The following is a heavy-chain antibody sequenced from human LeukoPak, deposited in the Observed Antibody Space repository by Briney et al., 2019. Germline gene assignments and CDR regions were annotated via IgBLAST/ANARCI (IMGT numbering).Heavy chain of an antibody. CDR1: GFTSSSYA. Sequence: GGSLRLSCAASGFTSSSYAMSWVRQAPGKGLEWVSAISGSGGSTYYADSVKGRFTISGDNSKNTLYLQMNSLRAEDTAVYYCAKDRTALRPRYYFDYWGQGTLVTVSS. CDR2: ISGSGGST. CDR3: AKDRTALRPRYYFDY. J-gene: IGHJ4*02. V-gene: IGHV3-23*01. D-gene: IGHD6-6*01.